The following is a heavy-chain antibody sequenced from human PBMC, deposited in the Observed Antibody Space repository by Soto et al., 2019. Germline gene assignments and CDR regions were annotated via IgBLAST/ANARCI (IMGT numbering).Heavy chain of an antibody. Sequence: GGSLRLSCVASGFTVSNKYMSWVRQAPGKGLEWVSIIYSNDNRYYADSVKGRFTISRDNSKNTLYLYMNSLRADDTAVYYCASQNTPSEIYYYWGHGTLVTVSS. V-gene: IGHV3-53*01. CDR1: GFTVSNKY. CDR2: IYSNDNR. CDR3: ASQNTPSEIYYY. J-gene: IGHJ4*01. D-gene: IGHD2-15*01.